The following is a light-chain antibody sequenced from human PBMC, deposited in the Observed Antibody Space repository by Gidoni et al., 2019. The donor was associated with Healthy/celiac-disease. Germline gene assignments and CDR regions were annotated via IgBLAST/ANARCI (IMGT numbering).Light chain of an antibody. J-gene: IGKJ1*01. CDR1: QDISNY. Sequence: TQLSPYHSSLSASVGDRVTITCQASQDISNYLNWYQQKPGKAPKLLIYDASNLETGVPSRFSGSGSGTDFTYTISSRQPKEIATYYGQQYDKHPPGTFGQGTKVEIK. CDR3: QQYDKHPPGT. CDR2: DAS. V-gene: IGKV1-33*01.